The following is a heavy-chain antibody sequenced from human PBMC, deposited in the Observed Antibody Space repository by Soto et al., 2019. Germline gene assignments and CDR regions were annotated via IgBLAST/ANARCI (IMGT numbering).Heavy chain of an antibody. CDR2: IVSDGIST. D-gene: IGHD7-27*01. CDR3: ARDPLTYYMDV. CDR1: GFSISSYW. V-gene: IGHV3-74*01. J-gene: IGHJ6*03. Sequence: EVQLVESGGGLVQPGGSLRLSCVASGFSISSYWMHWVRQVPGKGLEWVSRIVSDGISTNYADSVKGRFTISRDNAKNTVYLEINSLRAEDTAVYYCARDPLTYYMDVWGKGTTVTVSS.